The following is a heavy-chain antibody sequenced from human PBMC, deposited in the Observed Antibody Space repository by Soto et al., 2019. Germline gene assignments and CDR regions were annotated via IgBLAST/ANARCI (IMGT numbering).Heavy chain of an antibody. Sequence: QITLKESGPTLVKPTQTLTLTCTFSGFSLSTSGVGLGWIRRPPGKPLEWLALIYWDDDKRYSPSLKSRLTITKDTSKNQVVLTMTNMDPVDTATYYCAHRRGSIALYYFDYWGQGTLVTVSS. D-gene: IGHD6-13*01. CDR2: IYWDDDK. CDR3: AHRRGSIALYYFDY. CDR1: GFSLSTSGVG. J-gene: IGHJ4*02. V-gene: IGHV2-5*02.